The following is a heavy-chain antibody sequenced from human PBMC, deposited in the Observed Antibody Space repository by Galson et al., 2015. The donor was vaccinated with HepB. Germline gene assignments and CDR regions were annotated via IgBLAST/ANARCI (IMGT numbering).Heavy chain of an antibody. CDR3: AREFADTGDAFDI. Sequence: SVKVSCKASGSTFTSYYMHWVRQAPGQGLEWMGIINPSGGSTSYAQKFQGRVTMTRDTSTSTVYMELSSLRSEDTAVYYCAREFADTGDAFDIWGQGTMVTVSS. CDR2: INPSGGST. V-gene: IGHV1-46*01. CDR1: GSTFTSYY. J-gene: IGHJ3*02. D-gene: IGHD3-16*01.